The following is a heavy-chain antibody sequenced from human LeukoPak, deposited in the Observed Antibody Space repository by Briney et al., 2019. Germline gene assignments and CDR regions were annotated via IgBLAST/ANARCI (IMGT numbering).Heavy chain of an antibody. V-gene: IGHV1-46*01. CDR3: ARGGRQIVVVNDAFDI. CDR2: INPSGGST. Sequence: ASVKVSCKASGYTFTSYYMHWVRQAPGQGLEWMGIINPSGGSTSYAQKFQGRVTMTRDTSTSTVYMELSSLRSEDTAVYYCARGGRQIVVVNDAFDIWGQGTMATVSS. CDR1: GYTFTSYY. J-gene: IGHJ3*02. D-gene: IGHD3-22*01.